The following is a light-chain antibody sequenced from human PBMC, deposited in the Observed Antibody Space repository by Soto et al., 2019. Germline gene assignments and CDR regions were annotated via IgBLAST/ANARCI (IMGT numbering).Light chain of an antibody. CDR3: QQYNNWPLT. CDR1: QSVNSN. CDR2: GAS. Sequence: EIAMTQSPATLSVSPGERATLSCRASQSVNSNLAWYQQKPGQAPRLLIYGASTRATGIPARFSGSGSGTDFTATISSLQSEDFAVYYCQQYNNWPLTFGGGTKVEIK. V-gene: IGKV3-15*01. J-gene: IGKJ4*01.